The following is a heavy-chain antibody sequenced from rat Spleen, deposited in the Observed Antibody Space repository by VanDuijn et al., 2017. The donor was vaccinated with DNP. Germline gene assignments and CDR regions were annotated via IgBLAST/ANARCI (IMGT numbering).Heavy chain of an antibody. J-gene: IGHJ3*01. V-gene: IGHV5-20*01. CDR2: ISYDGGST. D-gene: IGHD1-2*01. CDR3: ADCDGSYGFAY. CDR1: GFTFSDYY. Sequence: EVQLVESGGGLVQPGRSLKLSCAASGFTFSDYYMAWVRQAPTKGLEWVAYISYDGGSTYYGDSVKGRFTISRDDAMNTLFLQMASLRSDDTATYYCADCDGSYGFAYWGKGALVTVSS.